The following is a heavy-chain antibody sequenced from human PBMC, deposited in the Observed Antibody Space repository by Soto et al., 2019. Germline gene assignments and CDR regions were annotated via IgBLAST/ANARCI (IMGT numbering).Heavy chain of an antibody. CDR1: GFTLSGSA. Sequence: EEQLVESGGGLVQPGGSLKLSCAASGFTLSGSAIHWVRQASGRGLEWVGRIRSKANKYATAYAVSVKGRFTISRADSDNTAYLQMNSMISEDTAVYYCTRPSEDRSGYGWFSDLWCRGTLVTV. J-gene: IGHJ2*01. V-gene: IGHV3-73*02. D-gene: IGHD3-22*01. CDR3: TRPSEDRSGYGWFSDL. CDR2: IRSKANKYAT.